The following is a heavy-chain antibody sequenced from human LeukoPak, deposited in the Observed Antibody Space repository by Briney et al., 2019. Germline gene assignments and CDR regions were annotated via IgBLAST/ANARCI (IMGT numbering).Heavy chain of an antibody. CDR3: AKGPLSFGELTVKYLQD. D-gene: IGHD3-10*01. CDR1: RFKFSGYA. V-gene: IGHV3-23*01. J-gene: IGHJ1*01. CDR2: ISGSGGST. Sequence: GGSLRLSCSPARFKFSGYAMSWVRQAPGKGLEWVPVISGSGGSTFYADAVKGRFTISRDNSKNTLFLQMHSLSVEDTAVYFCAKGPLSFGELTVKYLQDWGQGTLVTVSS.